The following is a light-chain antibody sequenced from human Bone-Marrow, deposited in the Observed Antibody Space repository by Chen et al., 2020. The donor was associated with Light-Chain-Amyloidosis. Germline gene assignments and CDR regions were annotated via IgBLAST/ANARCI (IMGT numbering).Light chain of an antibody. CDR1: NIGSTS. Sequence: SYVLTQPSSVSVAPGQPATSACGGNNIGSTSVHWYQQTPGQAPLLVVYDDSDRPSGIPERLSGSNSGTSATLTISGVGAGDEADYYCQVWDRGSDRPVFGGGTKLTVL. CDR3: QVWDRGSDRPV. V-gene: IGLV3-21*02. J-gene: IGLJ3*02. CDR2: DDS.